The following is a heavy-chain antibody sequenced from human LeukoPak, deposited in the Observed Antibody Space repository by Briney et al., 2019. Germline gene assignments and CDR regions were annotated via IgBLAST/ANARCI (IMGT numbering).Heavy chain of an antibody. CDR3: ARYSDYYDSSGYSFSG. Sequence: GASVKVSCKASGYTFTSYYMHWVRQAPGQGLEWMGGIIPIFGTANYAQKFQGRVTITADESTSTAYMELSSLRSEDTAVYYCARYSDYYDSSGYSFSGWGQGTLVTVSS. D-gene: IGHD3-22*01. V-gene: IGHV1-69*13. J-gene: IGHJ4*02. CDR2: IIPIFGTA. CDR1: GYTFTSYY.